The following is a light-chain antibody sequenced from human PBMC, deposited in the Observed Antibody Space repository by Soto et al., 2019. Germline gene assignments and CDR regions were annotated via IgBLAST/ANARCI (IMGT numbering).Light chain of an antibody. CDR2: DVT. Sequence: QSALTQPASVSGSPGQSITISCTGTSSDIGFYNYVSWYQQHPGQAPKLIIYDVTHRPTGVSDRFSGSKSGSAAALTISGLQPADEADYYCGSYRNSNIFVFGTGTKVTVL. V-gene: IGLV2-14*03. CDR1: SSDIGFYNY. J-gene: IGLJ1*01. CDR3: GSYRNSNIFV.